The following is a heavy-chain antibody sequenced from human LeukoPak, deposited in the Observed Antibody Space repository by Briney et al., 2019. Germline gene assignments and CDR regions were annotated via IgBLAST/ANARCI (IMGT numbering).Heavy chain of an antibody. V-gene: IGHV4-59*01. CDR3: ARAVVGQPLGHAFDV. CDR1: GGSISSYY. J-gene: IGHJ3*01. Sequence: SETLSLTCTVSGGSISSYYWSWIRQPPGKGLECIGYVYFSGSTNYNPALKSRVIISIDTSKNQFSLELSSVTAADTAVYYCARAVVGQPLGHAFDVWGQGTMVTVSS. CDR2: VYFSGST. D-gene: IGHD2-15*01.